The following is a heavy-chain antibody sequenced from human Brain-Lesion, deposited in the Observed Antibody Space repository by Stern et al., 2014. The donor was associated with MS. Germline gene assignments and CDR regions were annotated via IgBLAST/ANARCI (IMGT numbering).Heavy chain of an antibody. CDR1: GGPISSHSYY. D-gene: IGHD4-17*01. CDR3: ARDYGDLEFDL. Sequence: VQLVQSGPGLVKPSQTLSLTCTVSGGPISSHSYYWSWIRQPAGKGLEWIGRIYASGNTNYNPSLKSRVSLSVDTSQNQLSLRLSSVTASDTAVYYCARDYGDLEFDLWGQGTLVTVSS. V-gene: IGHV4-61*02. CDR2: IYASGNT. J-gene: IGHJ4*02.